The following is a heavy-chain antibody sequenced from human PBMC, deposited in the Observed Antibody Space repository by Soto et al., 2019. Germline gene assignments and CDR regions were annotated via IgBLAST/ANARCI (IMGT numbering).Heavy chain of an antibody. CDR1: GFTFSSYS. CDR3: ARISSGWYYYYYGIDV. D-gene: IGHD6-19*01. J-gene: IGHJ6*02. CDR2: ISSSSSTI. V-gene: IGHV3-48*02. Sequence: GGSLRLSCAASGFTFSSYSMNWVRQAPGKGLEWVSYISSSSSTIYYADSVKGRFTISRDNAKNSLYLQMNSLRDEDTAVYYCARISSGWYYYYYGIDVWGQETPVTVSS.